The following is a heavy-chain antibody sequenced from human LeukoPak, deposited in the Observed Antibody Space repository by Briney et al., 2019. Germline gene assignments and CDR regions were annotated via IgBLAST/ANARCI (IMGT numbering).Heavy chain of an antibody. D-gene: IGHD3-3*01. CDR1: GFTFRSYS. Sequence: GGSLRLSCAASGFTFRSYSMNWVRQAPGKWLEWVSYISSGSGTIYYADSVKGRFTISRDNAKNSLYLQMNSLRTEDTAVYYCAREFVLRFFEGYMDVWGKGTTVTISS. CDR3: AREFVLRFFEGYMDV. J-gene: IGHJ6*03. V-gene: IGHV3-48*01. CDR2: ISSGSGTI.